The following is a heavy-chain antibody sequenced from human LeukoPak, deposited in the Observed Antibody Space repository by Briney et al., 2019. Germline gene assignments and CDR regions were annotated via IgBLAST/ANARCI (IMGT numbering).Heavy chain of an antibody. V-gene: IGHV1-2*04. J-gene: IGHJ6*04. CDR2: INPNSGDT. CDR3: ARGYTMVRGVIPYYYGMDV. CDR1: GYTFTGYY. D-gene: IGHD3-10*01. Sequence: ASVKVSCKASGYTFTGYYMHWVRQAPGQGLEWMGWINPNSGDTNYAQKFQGWVTMTRDTSISTAYMELSRLRSDDTAVYYCARGYTMVRGVIPYYYGMDVWGKGTTVTVSS.